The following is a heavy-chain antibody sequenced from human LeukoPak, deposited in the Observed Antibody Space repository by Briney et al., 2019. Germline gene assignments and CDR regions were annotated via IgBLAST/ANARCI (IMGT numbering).Heavy chain of an antibody. CDR3: ERLRHYYDSSGPPSDY. CDR1: GGSISSGDYY. J-gene: IGHJ4*02. CDR2: IYYSGST. V-gene: IGHV4-30-4*01. D-gene: IGHD3-22*01. Sequence: PSQTLSLTCTVSGGSISSGDYYWSWIRQPPGKGLEWIGYIYYSGSTYYNPSLKSRVTISVDTSKNQFSLKLSSVTAADTAVYYCERLRHYYDSSGPPSDYWGQGTLVTVSS.